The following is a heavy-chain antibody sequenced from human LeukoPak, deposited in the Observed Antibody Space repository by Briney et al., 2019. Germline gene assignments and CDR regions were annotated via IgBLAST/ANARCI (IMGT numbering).Heavy chain of an antibody. V-gene: IGHV1-2*04. Sequence: ASVKVSCKASGYIFTGYYMHWVRQAPGQGLEWMGWINPNSGGTNYAQKFQGWVTMTRDTSISTAYMELSRLRSDDTAVYYCARAEPVVGGYFDYWGQGTLVTVSS. J-gene: IGHJ4*02. D-gene: IGHD1-14*01. CDR3: ARAEPVVGGYFDY. CDR2: INPNSGGT. CDR1: GYIFTGYY.